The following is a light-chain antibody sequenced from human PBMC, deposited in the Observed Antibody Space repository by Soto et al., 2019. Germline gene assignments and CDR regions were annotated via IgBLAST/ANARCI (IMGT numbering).Light chain of an antibody. CDR2: EGS. V-gene: IGLV2-23*01. CDR3: CSYAGSSTYV. CDR1: SRDVGSYNL. Sequence: QSVLTQPASVSGSPGQSITISCTGTSRDVGSYNLVSWCQQHPGKAPKLMISEGSKRPSGVSNRFSGSKSGNTASLTISGLQAEDEADYYCCSYAGSSTYVFGTGTKVTVL. J-gene: IGLJ1*01.